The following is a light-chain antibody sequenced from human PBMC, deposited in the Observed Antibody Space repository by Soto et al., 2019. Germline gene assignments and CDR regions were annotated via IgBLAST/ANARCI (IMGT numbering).Light chain of an antibody. CDR3: QHYKNYPIT. J-gene: IGKJ5*01. Sequence: DIQMTQSPFLMSASVGDRVTITCRASQSINNYLAWFQQKPGKAPESLIYAASILQSGVPSRFSGSGSGTDFTLTISSLQPEDVATYYCQHYKNYPITFGQGTRLEIK. CDR2: AAS. CDR1: QSINNY. V-gene: IGKV1-16*01.